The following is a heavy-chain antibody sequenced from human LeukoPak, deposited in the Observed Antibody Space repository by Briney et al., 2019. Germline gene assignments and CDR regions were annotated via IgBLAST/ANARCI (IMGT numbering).Heavy chain of an antibody. CDR2: IIPIFGTA. J-gene: IGHJ2*01. D-gene: IGHD5-18*01. Sequence: SVKVSCKASGGTFSSYAISWVRQAPGQGLEWMGGIIPIFGTANYAQKFQGRVTITADESTSTAYMELSSLRSEDTAVYYCARVLDLGDSYGPNWYFDLWGRGTLVTVSS. CDR3: ARVLDLGDSYGPNWYFDL. CDR1: GGTFSSYA. V-gene: IGHV1-69*13.